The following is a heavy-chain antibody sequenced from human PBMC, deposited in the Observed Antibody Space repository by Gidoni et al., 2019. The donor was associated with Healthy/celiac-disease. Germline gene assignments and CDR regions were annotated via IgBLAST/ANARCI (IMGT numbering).Heavy chain of an antibody. CDR1: GFTFSSYS. V-gene: IGHV3-21*01. J-gene: IGHJ3*02. CDR2: ISSSSSYI. Sequence: EVQLVESGGGLVKPGGSLRLSCAASGFTFSSYSMNWVRQAPGKGLEWVSSISSSSSYIYYADAVKGRFTISRDNAKNSLYLQMNSLRAEDTAVYYCAIDLPGIAAAGNIGGDAFDIWGQGTMVTVSS. D-gene: IGHD6-13*01. CDR3: AIDLPGIAAAGNIGGDAFDI.